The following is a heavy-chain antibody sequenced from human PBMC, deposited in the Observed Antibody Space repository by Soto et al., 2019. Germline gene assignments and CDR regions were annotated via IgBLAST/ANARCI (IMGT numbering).Heavy chain of an antibody. Sequence: VQLVQSGAEVKKPGSSVKVSCKASGGTFSNYTMSWVRQAQGQGLEWMGRIIPFLNIANYAQKFQVRVTITADKSATQAYMAVSSLCSEYTAVYYCARVSELGSVTEGFYYYVDVWCKGSTVTVSS. J-gene: IGHJ6*03. D-gene: IGHD3-10*01. CDR1: GGTFSNYT. CDR3: ARVSELGSVTEGFYYYVDV. CDR2: IIPFLNIA. V-gene: IGHV1-69*02.